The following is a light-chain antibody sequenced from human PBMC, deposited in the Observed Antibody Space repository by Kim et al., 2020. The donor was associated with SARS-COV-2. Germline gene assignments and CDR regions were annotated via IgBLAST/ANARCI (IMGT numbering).Light chain of an antibody. J-gene: IGLJ3*02. CDR2: DVS. CDR1: SSDVGGYNY. CDR3: SSYTSSISWV. V-gene: IGLV2-14*03. Sequence: GQSITISCTGTSSDVGGYNYVSWYQQHPGKAPKLMIYDVSKRPSGVSSRFSGSKSGNTASLTISGLQAEDEADYYCSSYTSSISWVFGGGTQLTVL.